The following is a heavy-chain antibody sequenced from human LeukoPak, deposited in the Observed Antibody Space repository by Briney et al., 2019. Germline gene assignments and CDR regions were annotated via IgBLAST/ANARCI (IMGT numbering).Heavy chain of an antibody. CDR1: GFTFSSYS. CDR2: ISSSSSHI. J-gene: IGHJ5*02. CDR3: ARDAPYYDILTGYSNWFDP. D-gene: IGHD3-9*01. V-gene: IGHV3-21*01. Sequence: GGSLRLSCAASGFTFSSYSMNWVRQAPGKGLEWVSSISSSSSHIYYADSVKGRFTISRDNAKNSLYLQMNSLRAEDTAVYYCARDAPYYDILTGYSNWFDPWGQGTLVTVSS.